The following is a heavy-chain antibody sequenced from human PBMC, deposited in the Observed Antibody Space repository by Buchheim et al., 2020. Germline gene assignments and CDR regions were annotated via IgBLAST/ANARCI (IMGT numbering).Heavy chain of an antibody. CDR2: VKSTSAGGTI. J-gene: IGHJ4*02. CDR3: TTEPRY. D-gene: IGHD3-9*01. V-gene: IGHV3-15*01. CDR1: GFTFHDHW. Sequence: EVQLVESGGGLVGPGGSLTLSCATSGFTFHDHWMSWIRQAPGKGLEWIARVKSTSAGGTIDYVTSVKGRFVLSRDDSKNMFYLQMNSLKNEDTAVYYCTTEPRYWGQGTL.